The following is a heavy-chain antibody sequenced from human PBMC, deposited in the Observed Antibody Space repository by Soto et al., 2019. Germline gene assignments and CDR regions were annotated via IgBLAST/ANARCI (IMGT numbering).Heavy chain of an antibody. CDR2: ISAYNGNT. D-gene: IGHD3-3*01. CDR1: GYTFTSYG. J-gene: IGHJ4*02. V-gene: IGHV1-18*01. CDR3: TRVGQYDFWSGYIDY. Sequence: ASVKVSCKASGYTFTSYGISWVRQAPGQGLEWMGWISAYNGNTNYAQKFQGRVTMTTDTSTSTAYMELRSLRSDDTAVYYCTRVGQYDFWSGYIDYWGQGTLVTSPQ.